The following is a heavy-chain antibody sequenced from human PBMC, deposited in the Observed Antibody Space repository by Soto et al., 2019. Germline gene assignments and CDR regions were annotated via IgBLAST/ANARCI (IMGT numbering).Heavy chain of an antibody. J-gene: IGHJ3*02. Sequence: PGVSMKVSCKGCGYSITSYWIDWVSQMPGKGLEWMGIIYPGDSDTRYSPSFQGQVTISADKSISTAYLQWSSLKASDTAMYYCARTNKDVFDIWGKGTMVTVSS. CDR1: GYSITSYW. D-gene: IGHD2-8*01. V-gene: IGHV5-51*01. CDR2: IYPGDSDT. CDR3: ARTNKDVFDI.